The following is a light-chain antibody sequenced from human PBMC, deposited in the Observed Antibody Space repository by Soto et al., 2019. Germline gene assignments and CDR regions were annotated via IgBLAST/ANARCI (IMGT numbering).Light chain of an antibody. V-gene: IGKV1-5*03. CDR2: RAS. Sequence: DIQMTQSPSTLSASVGDRVTITCRASQSINSWLAWYQQKPGKAPSLLIYRASSLEGGVPSRFSGSGSGAEFTLTISSLQPDDFATYYCQHYDSSSGTFGPGTKVDIK. J-gene: IGKJ3*01. CDR1: QSINSW. CDR3: QHYDSSSGT.